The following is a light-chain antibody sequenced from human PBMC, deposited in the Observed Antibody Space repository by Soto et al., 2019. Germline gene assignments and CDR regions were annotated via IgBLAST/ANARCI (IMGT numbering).Light chain of an antibody. CDR3: QQHNNYPIT. CDR2: GAS. J-gene: IGKJ5*01. V-gene: IGKV1-5*01. CDR1: QSISSY. Sequence: IQMTQSPSTLSVSVGERATISCRASQSISSYLSWYQQKPGKAPRLLIYGASSMQSGIPARFSGSGSGTEFTLTISGLQSEDFATYYCQQHNNYPITFGQGTRLEIK.